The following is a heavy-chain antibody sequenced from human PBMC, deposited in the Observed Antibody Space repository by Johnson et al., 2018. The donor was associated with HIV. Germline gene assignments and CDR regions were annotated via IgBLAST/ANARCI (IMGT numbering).Heavy chain of an antibody. J-gene: IGHJ3*02. V-gene: IGHV3-30-3*01. Sequence: QEQLVESGGGLVKPGGSLRLSCAASGFTFSSYAMHWVRQAPGKGLEWVAVISYDGSNKYYADSVKGRFTISRDNSKNTLYLQMNSLRAEDTAVYYCARVRRSGWFDNDAFDIWGQ. D-gene: IGHD6-19*01. CDR3: ARVRRSGWFDNDAFDI. CDR2: ISYDGSNK. CDR1: GFTFSSYA.